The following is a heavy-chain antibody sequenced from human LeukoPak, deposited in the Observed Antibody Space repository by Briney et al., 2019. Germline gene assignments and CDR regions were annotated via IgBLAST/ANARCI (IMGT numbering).Heavy chain of an antibody. CDR3: ASVALGYCSSTSCYPYYYYYMDV. Sequence: ASVKFSCKASGYTFTSYGISWVRQAPGQGLEWMGWISASNGNKNYAQKLQGRVTMTTDTSTSTAYMELRSLRSDDTGVYYCASVALGYCSSTSCYPYYYYYMDVWGKGTTVTVSS. D-gene: IGHD2-2*01. CDR2: ISASNGNK. CDR1: GYTFTSYG. J-gene: IGHJ6*03. V-gene: IGHV1-18*01.